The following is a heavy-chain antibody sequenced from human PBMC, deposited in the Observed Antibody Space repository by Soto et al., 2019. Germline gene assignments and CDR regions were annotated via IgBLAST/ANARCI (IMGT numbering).Heavy chain of an antibody. J-gene: IGHJ4*02. Sequence: GASAKVSWKASGYTFSNYGISWVRQAPGQGLEWMGWISGYNGLTAYAQNVQGRVTMTIDTPTTTVFMEMTGLRSNDTAVYYCARDEGIRGFDSWGQGTLVTVSS. CDR1: GYTFSNYG. V-gene: IGHV1-18*04. CDR2: ISGYNGLT. D-gene: IGHD3-10*01. CDR3: ARDEGIRGFDS.